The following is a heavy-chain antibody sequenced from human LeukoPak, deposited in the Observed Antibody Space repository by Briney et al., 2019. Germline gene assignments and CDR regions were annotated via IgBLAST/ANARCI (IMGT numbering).Heavy chain of an antibody. Sequence: ASVKVSCKASGYTFTGYYMHWVRQAPGQGLEWMGWINPNSGGTNYAQKFQGRVTMTRDTSISTAYMELSRLRSDDTALYYCARVREDYGDYPLEGAFDIWGQGTMVTVSS. CDR2: INPNSGGT. V-gene: IGHV1-2*02. CDR1: GYTFTGYY. D-gene: IGHD4-17*01. J-gene: IGHJ3*02. CDR3: ARVREDYGDYPLEGAFDI.